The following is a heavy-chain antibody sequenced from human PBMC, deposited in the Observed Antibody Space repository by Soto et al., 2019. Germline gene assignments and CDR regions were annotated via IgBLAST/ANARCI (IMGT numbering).Heavy chain of an antibody. Sequence: VQLVESGGGLVQPGGSLRLSCAASGLTVSTNPMSWVRQAPGKGLAWVSVIYTGGGTHYADSVKGRFTISRDNSKNTVNLQMISLRPEDTAVYYCARDGSGHWGQGTLVTVSS. V-gene: IGHV3-66*01. CDR3: ARDGSGH. CDR1: GLTVSTNP. J-gene: IGHJ4*02. CDR2: IYTGGGT.